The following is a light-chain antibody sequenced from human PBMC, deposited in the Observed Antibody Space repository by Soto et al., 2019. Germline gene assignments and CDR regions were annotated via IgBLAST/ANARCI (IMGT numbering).Light chain of an antibody. V-gene: IGKV1-5*01. J-gene: IGKJ1*01. CDR1: QSISSW. CDR3: QRTYNASS. CDR2: DAS. Sequence: DIQMTQSPSTLSASVGDRVTINCRASQSISSWLAWYQQKPGKAPKLLIYDASSLESGVPSRFSGSGSGTDFTLTISSLQPEDVATYYGQRTYNASSFGQGTKVDIK.